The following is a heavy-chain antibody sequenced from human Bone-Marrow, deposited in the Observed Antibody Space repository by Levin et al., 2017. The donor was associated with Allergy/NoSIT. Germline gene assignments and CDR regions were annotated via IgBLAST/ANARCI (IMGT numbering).Heavy chain of an antibody. J-gene: IGHJ4*02. Sequence: ASVKVSCAVSGFTFTDSAIHWVRQASGKGLEWFGRIRSKANSFGTAYAASVRDRFTISRDESETTAYLQMISLKIEDTAVYYCRMTTTNGPDYWGQGTLVTVSS. V-gene: IGHV3-73*01. CDR1: GFTFTDSA. CDR3: RMTTTNGPDY. D-gene: IGHD4-17*01. CDR2: IRSKANSFGT.